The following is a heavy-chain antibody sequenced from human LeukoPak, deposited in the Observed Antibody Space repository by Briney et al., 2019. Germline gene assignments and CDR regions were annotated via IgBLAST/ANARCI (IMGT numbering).Heavy chain of an antibody. D-gene: IGHD2-15*01. CDR3: ARDRWKLPYYFDY. V-gene: IGHV1-46*01. CDR2: LNSSGGST. CDR1: GYIFTDYY. Sequence: GASVKVSCKTSGYIFTDYYIHWVRQAPGQGLEWMGILNSSGGSTTYAQKFQGRITMIRDASTSTVYMELRSLRSEDTAVYYCARDRWKLPYYFDYWGQGTLVTVSS. J-gene: IGHJ4*02.